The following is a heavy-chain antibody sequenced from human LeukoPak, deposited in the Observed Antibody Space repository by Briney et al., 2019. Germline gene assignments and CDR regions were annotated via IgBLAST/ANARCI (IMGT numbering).Heavy chain of an antibody. D-gene: IGHD3-10*01. CDR3: ARASVLWFGELFGFDY. CDR2: INPNSGGT. V-gene: IGHV1-2*02. Sequence: ASVKVSCKASGYTFTGYYMHWVRQAPGQGLEWMGWINPNSGGTNYAQKFQGRVTMTRDTSISTAYMELSRLRSDDTAVYYCARASVLWFGELFGFDYWGQGTLVTVSS. J-gene: IGHJ4*02. CDR1: GYTFTGYY.